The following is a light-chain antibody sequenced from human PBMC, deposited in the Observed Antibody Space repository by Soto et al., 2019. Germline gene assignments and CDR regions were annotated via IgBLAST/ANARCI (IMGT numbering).Light chain of an antibody. CDR2: AAS. V-gene: IGKV1-17*01. CDR3: QQYNSYPWT. CDR1: QGIRND. Sequence: DIQSTQSPSSLSASVVDRVTITCRASQGIRNDLGWYQQKPGKAPKRLIYAASSLQSGVPSRFSGRGSGTEFTLTLSRLQPDAFATYYCQQYNSYPWTFGQGTKVDI. J-gene: IGKJ1*01.